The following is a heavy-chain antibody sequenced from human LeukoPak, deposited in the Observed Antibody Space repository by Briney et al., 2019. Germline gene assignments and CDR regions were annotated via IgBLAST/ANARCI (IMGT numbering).Heavy chain of an antibody. J-gene: IGHJ4*02. CDR1: GGSISSNNYY. V-gene: IGHV4-39*07. Sequence: SSETLSLTCTVSGGSISSNNYYWSWIRQPPGKGLEWIGSIYYDGSTYYNPSLKSRVTISVDTSKNQFSLKLSSVTAADTAVYYRARVGQQWPHYYFDYWGQGTLVTVSS. CDR2: IYYDGST. CDR3: ARVGQQWPHYYFDY. D-gene: IGHD6-19*01.